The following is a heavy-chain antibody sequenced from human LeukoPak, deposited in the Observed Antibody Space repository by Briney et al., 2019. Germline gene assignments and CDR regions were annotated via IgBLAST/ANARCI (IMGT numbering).Heavy chain of an antibody. CDR3: ARGPPLRYFDWSDAFDI. CDR1: GYTFTSYD. Sequence: ASVKVSCKASGYTFTSYDINWVRQATGQGLEWMGWMNPNSGNTGYAQKFQGRVTMTRNTSISTAYMELSSLRSEDTAVYYCARGPPLRYFDWSDAFDIWGQGTMVTVSS. CDR2: MNPNSGNT. D-gene: IGHD3-9*01. J-gene: IGHJ3*02. V-gene: IGHV1-8*01.